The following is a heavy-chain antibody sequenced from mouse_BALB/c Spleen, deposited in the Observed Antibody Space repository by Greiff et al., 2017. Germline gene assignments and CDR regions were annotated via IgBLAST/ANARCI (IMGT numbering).Heavy chain of an antibody. CDR3: TRTGFTTVVARGYWYFDV. J-gene: IGHJ1*01. CDR1: GYTFTDYE. V-gene: IGHV1-15*01. CDR2: IDPETGGT. Sequence: QVQLQQSGAELVRPGASVTLSCKASGYTFTDYEMHWVKQTPVHGLEWIGAIDPETGGTAYNQKFKGKATLTADKSSSTAYMELRSLTSEDSAVYYWTRTGFTTVVARGYWYFDVWGAGTTVTVSS. D-gene: IGHD1-1*01.